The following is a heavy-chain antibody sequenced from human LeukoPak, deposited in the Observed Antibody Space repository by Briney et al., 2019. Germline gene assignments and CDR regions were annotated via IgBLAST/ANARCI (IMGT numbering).Heavy chain of an antibody. Sequence: ASVKVSCKASGYTFTSYGISWVRQAPGQGLEWMGWISAYNGNTNYAQKLQGRVTMTTDTSTSTAYMELRSLRSDDTAVYYCARDYPTYCSGGSCYLGFSIYYYYGMDVWGQGTTVTVSS. CDR3: ARDYPTYCSGGSCYLGFSIYYYYGMDV. D-gene: IGHD2-15*01. CDR1: GYTFTSYG. V-gene: IGHV1-18*01. J-gene: IGHJ6*02. CDR2: ISAYNGNT.